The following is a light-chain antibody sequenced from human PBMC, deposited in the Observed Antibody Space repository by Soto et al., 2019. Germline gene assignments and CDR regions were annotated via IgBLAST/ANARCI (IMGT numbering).Light chain of an antibody. CDR1: GSNIGSNA. V-gene: IGLV1-44*01. CDR3: AAWDDSLTGLL. CDR2: FNT. J-gene: IGLJ2*01. Sequence: QSVLPQPPSASGTPGQRVTFSCSGSGSNIGSNAVNWYQQLPGPAPKLLIYFNTQRPSGVPDRFSGSKSGTSASLAISGLQSEDEADYYCAAWDDSLTGLLIGGGTKVTVL.